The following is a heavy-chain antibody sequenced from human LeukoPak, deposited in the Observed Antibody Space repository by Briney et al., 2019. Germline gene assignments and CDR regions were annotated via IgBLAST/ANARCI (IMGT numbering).Heavy chain of an antibody. J-gene: IGHJ4*02. CDR3: AKGLDYGDYVFDY. Sequence: GGSLRLSCAASGFTFSSYAMNWVRQAPGKGLEWVSVIGGGGGSIYYADSVKGRFTISRDNSKNTLYVQMHSLRAEDTAVYYCAKGLDYGDYVFDYWGQGTLVTVSS. CDR2: IGGGGGSI. V-gene: IGHV3-23*01. D-gene: IGHD4-17*01. CDR1: GFTFSSYA.